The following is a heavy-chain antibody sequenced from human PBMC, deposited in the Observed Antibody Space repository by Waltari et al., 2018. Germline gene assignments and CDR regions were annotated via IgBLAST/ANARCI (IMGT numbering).Heavy chain of an antibody. Sequence: VQLVQSGGEVKTPGSSVRVSCKASGGSFGGYGFSWVRQAPGQGLEWMGVIIPMFGIPDFSQKFQDRLTITADESTNTAYMELSSLTSEDTAIYYCARHELGISQYYYNMYVWGQGTTVTISS. CDR3: ARHELGISQYYYNMYV. D-gene: IGHD7-27*01. V-gene: IGHV1-69*12. CDR1: GGSFGGYG. J-gene: IGHJ6*03. CDR2: IIPMFGIP.